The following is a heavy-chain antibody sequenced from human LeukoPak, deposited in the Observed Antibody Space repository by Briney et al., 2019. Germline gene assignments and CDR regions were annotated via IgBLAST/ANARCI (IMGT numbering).Heavy chain of an antibody. J-gene: IGHJ4*02. Sequence: PETLCPTCTVSGGSISSSYWRWIRQPPGKGLEWIGYIDYSGNTNYNPSLKSRVTISVERSKNQFSLKLSSVTAADTAVYYCARATSYGDYIYFWGQGTLVTVSS. V-gene: IGHV4-59*08. D-gene: IGHD4-17*01. CDR2: IDYSGNT. CDR3: ARATSYGDYIYF. CDR1: GGSISSSY.